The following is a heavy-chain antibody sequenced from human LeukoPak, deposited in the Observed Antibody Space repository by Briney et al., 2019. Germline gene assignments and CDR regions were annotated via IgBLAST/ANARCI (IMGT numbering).Heavy chain of an antibody. V-gene: IGHV1-18*04. CDR3: ARDWPTVIADF. Sequence: ASVRVSCKTSGYKFLSHGISWVRQAPGQGLEWLGWIRADNGDTRFAQKFQGRFTMTTDTPTSTAHMELRSLRSDDTAVYYCARDWPTVIADFWGQGTLATVSS. D-gene: IGHD4-11*01. CDR2: IRADNGDT. J-gene: IGHJ1*01. CDR1: GYKFLSHG.